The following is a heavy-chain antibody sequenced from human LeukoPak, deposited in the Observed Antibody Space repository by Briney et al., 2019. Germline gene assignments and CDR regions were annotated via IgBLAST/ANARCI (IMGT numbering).Heavy chain of an antibody. CDR1: GGTFSSSA. CDR3: AKSDRGYSCGSLDY. J-gene: IGHJ4*02. CDR2: ISSGSGTI. V-gene: IGHV3-48*01. Sequence: SCKASGGTFSSSAMNWVRQAPGKGLEWVSYISSGSGTIYYADSVKGRFTISRDNAKNSLYLQMNSLRAEDTAVYYCAKSDRGYSCGSLDYWGQGTLVTVSS. D-gene: IGHD5-18*01.